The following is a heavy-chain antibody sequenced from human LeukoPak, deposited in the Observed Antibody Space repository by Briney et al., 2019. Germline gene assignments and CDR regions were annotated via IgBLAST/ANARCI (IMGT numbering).Heavy chain of an antibody. Sequence: GGSLRLSCAASGFTFSSYWMSWVRQAPGKGLEWVANIKQDGSEKYYVDSVKGRFTISRDNAKNSLYLQMNSLRAEDTAVYYCAREGILLWFGESRYYFDYWGQGTLVTVSS. J-gene: IGHJ4*02. CDR3: AREGILLWFGESRYYFDY. CDR2: IKQDGSEK. CDR1: GFTFSSYW. D-gene: IGHD3-10*01. V-gene: IGHV3-7*01.